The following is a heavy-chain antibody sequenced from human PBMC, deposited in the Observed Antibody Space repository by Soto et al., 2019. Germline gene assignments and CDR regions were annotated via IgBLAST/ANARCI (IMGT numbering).Heavy chain of an antibody. V-gene: IGHV1-2*02. D-gene: IGHD3-3*01. Sequence: ASVKVSCKASGYTFTGYFMHWVRQAPGQGLEWMGWINPNSGATKYAQKFQGRVALSRDTSIRTAYMELSGLRSDDTAVYYCARGGGTILAPLPWGQGTLVTVSS. J-gene: IGHJ5*02. CDR3: ARGGGTILAPLP. CDR2: INPNSGAT. CDR1: GYTFTGYF.